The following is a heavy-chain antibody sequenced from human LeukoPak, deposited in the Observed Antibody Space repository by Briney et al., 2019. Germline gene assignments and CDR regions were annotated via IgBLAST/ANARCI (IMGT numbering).Heavy chain of an antibody. D-gene: IGHD6-19*01. Sequence: SETLSLTCSVSGGSISSSRYYWGWIRQPPGKGLEWIGSVYYSGSTNYNPSLKSRVTISVDTSKNQFSLKLSSVTAADTAVYYCAASSGWLEYYFDYWGQGTLVTVSS. CDR1: GGSISSSRYY. CDR2: VYYSGST. J-gene: IGHJ4*02. CDR3: AASSGWLEYYFDY. V-gene: IGHV4-39*07.